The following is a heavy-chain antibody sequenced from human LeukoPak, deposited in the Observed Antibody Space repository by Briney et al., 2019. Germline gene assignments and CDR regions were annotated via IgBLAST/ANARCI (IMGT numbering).Heavy chain of an antibody. CDR1: GFTFSSYA. CDR3: VRERGGYCSGGSCYSNWFDP. CDR2: ISGSGGST. V-gene: IGHV3-23*01. Sequence: SGGSLRLSCAASGFTFSSYAMSWVRQAPGKGLEWVSAISGSGGSTYYADSVKGRFTISRDNAKNSLYLQLNSLRAEDTAVYYCVRERGGYCSGGSCYSNWFDPWGQGTLVTVSS. J-gene: IGHJ5*02. D-gene: IGHD2-15*01.